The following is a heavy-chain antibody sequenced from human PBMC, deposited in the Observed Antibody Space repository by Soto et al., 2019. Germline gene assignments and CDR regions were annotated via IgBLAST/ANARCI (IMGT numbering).Heavy chain of an antibody. Sequence: SETLSLTCTVSGGSISSYYWSWIRQPPGKGLEWIGYIYYSGSTNYNPSLKSRVTISVDTSKNQLSLKLSSVTAADTAVYYCARHGGRGYKNNWFDPWGQGTLVTVSS. CDR1: GGSISSYY. CDR2: IYYSGST. CDR3: ARHGGRGYKNNWFDP. D-gene: IGHD5-12*01. V-gene: IGHV4-59*08. J-gene: IGHJ5*02.